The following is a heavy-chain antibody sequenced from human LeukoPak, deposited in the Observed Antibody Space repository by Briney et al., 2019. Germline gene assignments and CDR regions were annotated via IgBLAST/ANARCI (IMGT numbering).Heavy chain of an antibody. D-gene: IGHD2-15*01. Sequence: GGSLRLSCAASGFTFSSYAMSWVRQAPGKGLEWVSAISGSGGSTYYADSVKGRFTISRDNAKNSLYLQMNSLRAEDTAVYYCAREEQDIVSFHQFDYWGQGTLVTVSS. CDR3: AREEQDIVSFHQFDY. CDR2: ISGSGGST. J-gene: IGHJ4*02. V-gene: IGHV3-23*01. CDR1: GFTFSSYA.